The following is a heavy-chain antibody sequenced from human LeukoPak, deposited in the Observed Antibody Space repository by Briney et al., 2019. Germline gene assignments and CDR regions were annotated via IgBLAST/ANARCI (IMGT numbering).Heavy chain of an antibody. J-gene: IGHJ3*02. CDR3: ARKLAGSTLKAGAFDI. Sequence: PSETLSLTCTVSGGSISNWYWGWFRQPAGKGLEWIGRIYTSGSTIYDPSLKSRVTMSVDTSTNQISLRLTSVTAADTAMYYCARKLAGSTLKAGAFDIWGQGTMVTVSS. V-gene: IGHV4-4*07. D-gene: IGHD2-2*01. CDR1: GGSISNWY. CDR2: IYTSGST.